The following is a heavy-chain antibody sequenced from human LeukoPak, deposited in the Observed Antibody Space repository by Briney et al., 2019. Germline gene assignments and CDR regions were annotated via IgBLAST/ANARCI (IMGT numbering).Heavy chain of an antibody. Sequence: SVKVSCKASGGTFSSYAISWVRQARGQGLDWMGRITPIFGIANYAQKFQGRVTITADKSTSTAYMELSSLRSEDTAVYYCARVEQQSWFDPWGQGTLVTVSS. CDR1: GGTFSSYA. CDR2: ITPIFGIA. V-gene: IGHV1-69*04. D-gene: IGHD6-13*01. J-gene: IGHJ5*02. CDR3: ARVEQQSWFDP.